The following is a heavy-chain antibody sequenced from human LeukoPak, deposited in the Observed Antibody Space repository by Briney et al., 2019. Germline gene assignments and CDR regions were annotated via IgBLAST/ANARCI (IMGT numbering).Heavy chain of an antibody. CDR3: ARGEPDFSKLSI. Sequence: SQTLSLTCAISGDSVSSNSAAWHWTRQSPSRGLEWLGRTYYRSKWYNDYAVSVKSRITINPDTSRNQFSLQLSSVVPGDTAVYYCARGEPDFSKLSIWGRGTMVTVSS. V-gene: IGHV6-1*01. D-gene: IGHD2-21*01. J-gene: IGHJ3*02. CDR1: GDSVSSNSAA. CDR2: TYYRSKWYN.